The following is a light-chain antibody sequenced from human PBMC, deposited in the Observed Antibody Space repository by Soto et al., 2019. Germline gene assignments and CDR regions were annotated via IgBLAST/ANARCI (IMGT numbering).Light chain of an antibody. CDR2: DVK. J-gene: IGLJ1*01. CDR3: CSYAGDYTFV. V-gene: IGLV2-11*01. Sequence: QSVLTQPRSVSGSPGQSVTISCTGTSSDVGGYNYVTWYQQYPGKAPKVMIYDVKTRPSWVPDRFSGSKSGNTASLTISGLQAEDEADYYCCSYAGDYTFVFGTGTKLTVL. CDR1: SSDVGGYNY.